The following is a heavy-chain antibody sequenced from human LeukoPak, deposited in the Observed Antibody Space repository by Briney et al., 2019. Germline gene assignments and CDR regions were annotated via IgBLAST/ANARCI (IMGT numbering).Heavy chain of an antibody. Sequence: GGSLEISCQGSGSNFTSHWIAWGQPLPGKGLEWMGIIYPSLSDTRYTPSFQGRVTISADNSISTAYLQWSSLKASDTAMHYCARHGAYNWNYEGYFDYWGQGTLVTVSS. CDR3: ARHGAYNWNYEGYFDY. CDR2: IYPSLSDT. CDR1: GSNFTSHW. D-gene: IGHD1-7*01. V-gene: IGHV5-51*07. J-gene: IGHJ4*02.